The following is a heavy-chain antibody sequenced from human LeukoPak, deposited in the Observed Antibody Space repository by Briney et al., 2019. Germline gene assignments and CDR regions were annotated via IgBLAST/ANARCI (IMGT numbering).Heavy chain of an antibody. J-gene: IGHJ3*02. Sequence: SETLSLTCTVSGGSISDYYRGWIRQPPGKGLEWIGYFYNSGSTNYNPSLKSRVTMSVDTSKNQFSLKLSSVTAADTAVYYCASTMVRGVTDAFDIWGQGTMVTVSS. D-gene: IGHD3-10*01. CDR3: ASTMVRGVTDAFDI. V-gene: IGHV4-59*12. CDR1: GGSISDYY. CDR2: FYNSGST.